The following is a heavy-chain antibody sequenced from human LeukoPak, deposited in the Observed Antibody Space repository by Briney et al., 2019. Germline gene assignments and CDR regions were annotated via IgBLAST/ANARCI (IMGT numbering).Heavy chain of an antibody. CDR1: GGSISSGNYC. CDR2: VYTSGTT. J-gene: IGHJ4*02. CDR3: ARAIAAAGSDY. D-gene: IGHD6-13*01. V-gene: IGHV4-61*09. Sequence: SETLSLTCTVSGGSISSGNYCWSWIRQPAGKGLEWIGHVYTSGTTNYNPSLKSRVTISVDTSKNQSSLQLNSVTPEDTAVYYCARAIAAAGSDYWGQGTLVTVSS.